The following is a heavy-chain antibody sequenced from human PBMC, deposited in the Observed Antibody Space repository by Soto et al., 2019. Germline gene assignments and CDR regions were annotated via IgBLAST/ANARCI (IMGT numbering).Heavy chain of an antibody. V-gene: IGHV1-69*13. CDR1: GGTFNKYA. Sequence: SVKVSCKASGGTFNKYAISWVRQAPGQGLEWMGGIIPIFGTANYAQKFQGRVTITADESTSTAYMELRSLRSEDTAVYYCARGVHYDSSGYYYFYWGQGTLVTVPS. CDR2: IIPIFGTA. D-gene: IGHD3-22*01. CDR3: ARGVHYDSSGYYYFY. J-gene: IGHJ4*02.